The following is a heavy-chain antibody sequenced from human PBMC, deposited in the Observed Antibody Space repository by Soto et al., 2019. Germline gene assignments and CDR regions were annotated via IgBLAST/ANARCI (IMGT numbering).Heavy chain of an antibody. CDR2: IYPGDSHA. CDR1: GYSFTNYS. CDR3: ARPYSGGPNDPFDV. Sequence: GESLNISFKCSGYSFTNYSIVWVRQIPGKGLEWMGIIYPGDSHAIYSPSFQGQVTMSADKSISTAYLQWSSLKASDTAMYYCARPYSGGPNDPFDVWGQGTMVTVSS. J-gene: IGHJ3*01. V-gene: IGHV5-51*01. D-gene: IGHD1-26*01.